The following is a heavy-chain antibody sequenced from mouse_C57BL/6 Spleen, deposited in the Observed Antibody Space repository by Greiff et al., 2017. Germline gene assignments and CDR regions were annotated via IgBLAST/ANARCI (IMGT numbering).Heavy chain of an antibody. CDR2: IHPSDSDT. V-gene: IGHV1-74*01. CDR1: GYTFTSYW. J-gene: IGHJ4*01. D-gene: IGHD2-3*01. Sequence: QVQLQQPGAELVKPGASVKVSCKASGYTFTSYWMHWVKQRPGQGLEWIGRIHPSDSDTNYNQKFKGKATLTVDKSSSTAYMQLSSLTSEDSAVYYCATYDGYFLYAMDYWGQGTSVTVSS. CDR3: ATYDGYFLYAMDY.